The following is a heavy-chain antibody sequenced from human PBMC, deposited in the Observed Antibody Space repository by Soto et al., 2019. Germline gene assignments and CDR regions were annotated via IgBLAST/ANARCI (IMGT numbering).Heavy chain of an antibody. J-gene: IGHJ6*02. D-gene: IGHD2-15*01. V-gene: IGHV3-23*01. CDR1: GFTFSTYA. Sequence: PGGSLRLSCAASGFTFSTYAMSWVRQAPGKGLEWVSAISGSGGSTYYADSVKGRFTISRDNSKNTLFLQMNSLRAEDTAVYYCATRRAASYYYYGMDVWGQGTTVTVSS. CDR3: ATRRAASYYYYGMDV. CDR2: ISGSGGST.